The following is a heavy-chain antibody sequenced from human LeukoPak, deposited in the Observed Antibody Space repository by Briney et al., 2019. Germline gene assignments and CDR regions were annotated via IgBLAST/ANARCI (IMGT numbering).Heavy chain of an antibody. V-gene: IGHV3-23*01. J-gene: IGHJ4*02. Sequence: GGSLRLSCAGSGFIFSNAWMSWVRQAPGKGLEWVSAISGSGGSTYYADSVKGRFTISRDNSKNTLYLQMNSLRAEDTAVYYCTKGEGMSPKYYYDSSGYYYYFDYWGQGTLVTVSS. CDR1: GFIFSNAW. CDR2: ISGSGGST. CDR3: TKGEGMSPKYYYDSSGYYYYFDY. D-gene: IGHD3-22*01.